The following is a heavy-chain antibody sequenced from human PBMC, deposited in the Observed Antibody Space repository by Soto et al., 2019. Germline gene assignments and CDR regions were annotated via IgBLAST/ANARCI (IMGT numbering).Heavy chain of an antibody. CDR2: ISYEGSNT. D-gene: IGHD1-1*01. J-gene: IGHJ6*02. Sequence: GSLRLSCAASGFTFSSYAMSWVRQAPGKGLQWVALISYEGSNTYYADSVRGRFTISRDNSKNTLYLQMNTLRPEDTGLYYCARVTPGNNLYYFSGLDFWGQGTSVTVSS. V-gene: IGHV3-30-3*01. CDR3: ARVTPGNNLYYFSGLDF. CDR1: GFTFSSYA.